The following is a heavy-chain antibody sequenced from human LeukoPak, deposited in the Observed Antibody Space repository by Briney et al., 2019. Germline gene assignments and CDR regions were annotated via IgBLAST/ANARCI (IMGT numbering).Heavy chain of an antibody. Sequence: GESLKISCKGSGYSFTSYWIGWVRQMPGKGLEWMGIIYPGDSDTRYSPSFQGQVTISADKSVSTAYLQWSSLKASDTAMYYCARQLVKLLWFGDGGAFDIWGQGTVVTVSS. D-gene: IGHD3-10*01. CDR2: IYPGDSDT. CDR1: GYSFTSYW. CDR3: ARQLVKLLWFGDGGAFDI. J-gene: IGHJ3*02. V-gene: IGHV5-51*01.